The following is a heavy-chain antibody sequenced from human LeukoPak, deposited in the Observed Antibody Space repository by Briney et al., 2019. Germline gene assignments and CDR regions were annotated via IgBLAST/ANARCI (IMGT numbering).Heavy chain of an antibody. CDR1: GGSISSYY. J-gene: IGHJ4*02. CDR2: IYTSGST. V-gene: IGHV4-4*07. Sequence: PSETLSLTCTVSGGSISSYYWSWIRQPAGKGLEWIGRIYTSGSTNYNPSLKSRVTMSVDTSKNQFSLKLSSVTAADTAAYYCARGGSGSYFPSFDYWGQGTLVTVSS. CDR3: ARGGSGSYFPSFDY. D-gene: IGHD3-10*01.